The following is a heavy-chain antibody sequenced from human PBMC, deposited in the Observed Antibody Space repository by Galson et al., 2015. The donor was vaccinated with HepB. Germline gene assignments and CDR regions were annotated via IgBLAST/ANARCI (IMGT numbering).Heavy chain of an antibody. CDR1: GGSFSGYY. D-gene: IGHD6-13*01. CDR3: ARDSSWYTHVDY. Sequence: ETLSLTCAVYGGSFSGYYWSWIRQPPGKGLEWIGEINHSGSTNYNPSLKSRVTISVDTSKNQFSLKLSSVTAADTAVYYFARDSSWYTHVDYWGQGTLVTVSS. J-gene: IGHJ4*02. V-gene: IGHV4-34*01. CDR2: INHSGST.